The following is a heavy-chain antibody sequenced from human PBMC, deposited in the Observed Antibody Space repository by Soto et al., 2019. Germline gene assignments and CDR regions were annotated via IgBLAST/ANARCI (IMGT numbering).Heavy chain of an antibody. V-gene: IGHV3-30*18. J-gene: IGHJ4*02. CDR1: GFTFSSYG. Sequence: QVQLVESGGGVVQPGRSLRLSCAASGFTFSSYGMHWVRQAPGKGLEWVAVISYDGSNKYYADSVKGRFTSSREHYKNPLYVEMNSLRAEGTVVYYCAQLRSYHIDCLGQGTLVTV. D-gene: IGHD1-26*01. CDR3: AQLRSYHIDC. CDR2: ISYDGSNK.